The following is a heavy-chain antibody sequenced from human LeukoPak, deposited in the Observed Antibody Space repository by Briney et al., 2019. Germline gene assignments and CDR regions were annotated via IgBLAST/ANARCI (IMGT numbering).Heavy chain of an antibody. CDR3: ARLLWFGELSPGH. J-gene: IGHJ4*02. CDR2: ISVYKGDT. CDR1: GYNFRAYD. Sequence: WASVKVSCKASGYNFRAYDITWVRQAPGQGLEWMGWISVYKGDTKYAQNIQGRVTMTTDTSTSTAYMELRSLRSDDTAVYYCARLLWFGELSPGHWGQGTLVTVSS. D-gene: IGHD3-10*01. V-gene: IGHV1-18*01.